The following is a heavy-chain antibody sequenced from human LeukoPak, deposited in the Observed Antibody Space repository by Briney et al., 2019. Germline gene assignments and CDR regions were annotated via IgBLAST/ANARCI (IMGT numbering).Heavy chain of an antibody. D-gene: IGHD6-13*01. CDR3: ALRYSSSWYPGD. CDR2: ISSTSSYI. V-gene: IGHV3-21*01. CDR1: GFTVSSNS. J-gene: IGHJ4*02. Sequence: GGSLRLSCTVSGFTVSSNSMSWVRQAPGKGLEWVSSISSTSSYIYYADSVKGRFTISRDNAKNSLYLQMNSLRAEDTAVYYCALRYSSSWYPGDWGQGTLVTVSS.